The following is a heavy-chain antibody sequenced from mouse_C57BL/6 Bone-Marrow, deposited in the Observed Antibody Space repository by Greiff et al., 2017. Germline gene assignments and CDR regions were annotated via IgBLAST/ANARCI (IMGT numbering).Heavy chain of an antibody. Sequence: VQLQQSGPELVKPGASVKIPCKASGYTFTDYNMDWVKQSHGKSLEWIGDINPNNGGTIYNQKFKGKATLTVDKSSSTAYMQLSSLTSEDSAVYYCAREEIYYDYGFAYWGQGTLVTVSA. V-gene: IGHV1-18*01. D-gene: IGHD2-4*01. CDR2: INPNNGGT. J-gene: IGHJ3*01. CDR3: AREEIYYDYGFAY. CDR1: GYTFTDYN.